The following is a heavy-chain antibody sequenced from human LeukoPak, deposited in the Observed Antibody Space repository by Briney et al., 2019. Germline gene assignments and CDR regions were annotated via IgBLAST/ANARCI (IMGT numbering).Heavy chain of an antibody. J-gene: IGHJ4*02. CDR2: IWYDGSNK. CDR3: ARYTLYSYGSPYYFDY. Sequence: TGRSLRLSCAASGFTFSSYGMHWVRQAPGKGLEWVAVIWYDGSNKYYADSVKGRFTISRDNSKNTLYPQMNSLRAEDTAVYYCARYTLYSYGSPYYFDYWGQGTLVTVSS. CDR1: GFTFSSYG. V-gene: IGHV3-33*01. D-gene: IGHD5-18*01.